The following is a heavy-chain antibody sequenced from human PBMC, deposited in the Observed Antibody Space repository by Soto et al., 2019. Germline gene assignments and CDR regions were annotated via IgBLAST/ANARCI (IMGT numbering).Heavy chain of an antibody. Sequence: EVQLVESGGGYIYPGGSLRLSCAASGLTISNAWMKWVRQAPGKGLEWVGRIKTNTEGGTTDYAAAVKGRFTVSRDDSKHTLYLQMNSLKTEDTAVYYCTTGSVEGVWGQGTTVTVSS. CDR2: IKTNTEGGTT. CDR3: TTGSVEGV. V-gene: IGHV3-15*07. D-gene: IGHD2-15*01. J-gene: IGHJ6*02. CDR1: GLTISNAW.